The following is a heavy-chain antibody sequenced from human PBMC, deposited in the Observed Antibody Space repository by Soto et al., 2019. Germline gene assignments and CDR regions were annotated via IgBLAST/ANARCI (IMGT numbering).Heavy chain of an antibody. D-gene: IGHD2-8*02. CDR2: LDHIGST. V-gene: IGHV4-34*01. CDR1: GGSFSGYY. CDR3: ARDKITGLFDS. Sequence: QVQLQQWGAGLLKPSETLSLTCAVYGGSFSGYYWTWIRQPPGTGLEWIGELDHIGSTNYTPSLKSRVTLSVDKSKNQFSLNLTSVTAADTAVYYCARDKITGLFDSWGQGTLVTVSS. J-gene: IGHJ4*02.